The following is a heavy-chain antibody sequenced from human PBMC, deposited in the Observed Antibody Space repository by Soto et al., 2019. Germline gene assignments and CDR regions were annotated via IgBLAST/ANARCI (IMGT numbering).Heavy chain of an antibody. D-gene: IGHD5-18*01. Sequence: GASGKVSCKASGYTFTGYYMHWVRQAPGQGLEWMGWINPNSGGTNYAQKFQGRVTMTRDTSISTAYMELSRLRSDDTAVYYCARGRTALKRYYYGMDVWGQGTTVTVSS. V-gene: IGHV1-2*02. CDR2: INPNSGGT. J-gene: IGHJ6*02. CDR3: ARGRTALKRYYYGMDV. CDR1: GYTFTGYY.